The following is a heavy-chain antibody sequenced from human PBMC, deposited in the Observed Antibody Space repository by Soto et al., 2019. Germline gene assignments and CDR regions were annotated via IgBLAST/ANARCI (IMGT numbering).Heavy chain of an antibody. CDR1: GFSISHYW. V-gene: IGHV3-74*03. D-gene: IGHD6-13*01. CDR2: VKSDGTTT. Sequence: GGSLRLSCAASGFSISHYWVSWVRQAPGKGLVWVSRVKSDGTTTTYADFAKGRFIISRDNTKNTLYLQMNSLRAEDTAVYYCANGIGYYYDYWGQGTLVTVSS. J-gene: IGHJ4*02. CDR3: ANGIGYYYDY.